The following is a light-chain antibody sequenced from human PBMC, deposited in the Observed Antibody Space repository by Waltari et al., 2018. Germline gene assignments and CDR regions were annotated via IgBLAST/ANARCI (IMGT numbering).Light chain of an antibody. V-gene: IGLV2-23*02. J-gene: IGLJ3*02. CDR2: AVS. Sequence: QSALTQPASVSGSPGQSITIPCTGTSSDVGGYNFVSWYQQHPGKAPKLMIYAVSKRPSGVFHRFSGSKSGSTASLTIFGLQAEDEADYYCSSYAGSNTWVFGGGTKLTVL. CDR1: SSDVGGYNF. CDR3: SSYAGSNTWV.